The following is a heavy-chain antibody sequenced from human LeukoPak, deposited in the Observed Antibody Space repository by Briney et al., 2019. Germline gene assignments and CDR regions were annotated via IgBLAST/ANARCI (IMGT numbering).Heavy chain of an antibody. D-gene: IGHD4-17*01. CDR2: ITGDGSDI. J-gene: IGHJ5*02. V-gene: IGHV3-74*01. Sequence: PGGSLRLSCEASGFTLNKYWMHWVRQAPGEGLVWVSRITGDGSDIAYADSVKGRFTVSRDDAKNTLFLQMNSLRVEDTAIYYCARDAYTTTSNWLDPWGQGTLVTVSS. CDR1: GFTLNKYW. CDR3: ARDAYTTTSNWLDP.